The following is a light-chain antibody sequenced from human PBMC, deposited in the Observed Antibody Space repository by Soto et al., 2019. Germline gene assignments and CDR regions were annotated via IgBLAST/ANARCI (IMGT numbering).Light chain of an antibody. CDR1: SGHSSYI. J-gene: IGLJ3*02. Sequence: QLVLTQSSSASASLGSSVKFTCTLSSGHSSYIIAWHQQQPGKAPRYLMKLERSGSYNKGNGVPDRFSGSSSGADRYLTISNLQSEDEADYYCETWDSNTRVFGGGTQLTVL. CDR2: LERSGSY. CDR3: ETWDSNTRV. V-gene: IGLV4-60*03.